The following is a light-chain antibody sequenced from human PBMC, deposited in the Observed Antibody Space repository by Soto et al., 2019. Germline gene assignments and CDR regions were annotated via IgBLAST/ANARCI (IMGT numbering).Light chain of an antibody. CDR2: DAS. Sequence: DIQMTQSPSTLSASVGDRVTITCRASQSISSWLAWYQQKPGKAPKLLIYDASSLESGVPSRFSGSASGTEFPLTISLLQPDDFASYYCQQYNSYPYTFGQGTKLEIK. V-gene: IGKV1-5*01. CDR3: QQYNSYPYT. CDR1: QSISSW. J-gene: IGKJ2*01.